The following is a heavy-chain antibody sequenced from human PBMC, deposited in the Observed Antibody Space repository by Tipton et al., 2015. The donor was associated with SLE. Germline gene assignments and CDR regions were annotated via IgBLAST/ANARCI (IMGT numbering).Heavy chain of an antibody. CDR3: ARVPYCGGDCYSYYFDY. CDR1: GDSISSYY. D-gene: IGHD2-21*01. V-gene: IGHV4-59*01. Sequence: TLSLTCTVSGDSISSYYWSWIRQPPGKGLEWIGYIYYSGSTKYNPSLKSRVTMSLDTSKNQFSLQLSSVTAADTAVYYCARVPYCGGDCYSYYFDYWGQGTLVTVSS. CDR2: IYYSGST. J-gene: IGHJ4*02.